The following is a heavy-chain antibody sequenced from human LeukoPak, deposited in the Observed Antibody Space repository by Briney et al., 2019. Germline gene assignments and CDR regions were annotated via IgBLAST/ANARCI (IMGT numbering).Heavy chain of an antibody. J-gene: IGHJ4*02. Sequence: RSGGSLRLSCAASGFTFDDFGMSWVRQAPGRGLEWVSGINWNSDITVYADSVKGRFTISRDNAKNSLDLQMNSLRDEDTALYYCSRGYDVLTGSFDYWGQGTLVTVSS. CDR1: GFTFDDFG. CDR2: INWNSDIT. D-gene: IGHD3-9*01. V-gene: IGHV3-20*04. CDR3: SRGYDVLTGSFDY.